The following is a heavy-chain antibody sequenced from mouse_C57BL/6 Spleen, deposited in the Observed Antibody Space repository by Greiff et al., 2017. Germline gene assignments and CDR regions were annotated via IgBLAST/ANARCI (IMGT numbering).Heavy chain of an antibody. CDR2: IDPNSGGT. V-gene: IGHV1-72*01. CDR3: AREWVYDGYYVNYAMDY. J-gene: IGHJ4*01. Sequence: VQLQQPGAELAKPGASVKLSCKASGYTFTSYWMHWVKQRPGRGLEWIGRIDPNSGGTKYNEKFKSKATLTVDKPSSTAYMQLSSLTSEDSAVYYCAREWVYDGYYVNYAMDYWGQGTSVTVSS. D-gene: IGHD2-3*01. CDR1: GYTFTSYW.